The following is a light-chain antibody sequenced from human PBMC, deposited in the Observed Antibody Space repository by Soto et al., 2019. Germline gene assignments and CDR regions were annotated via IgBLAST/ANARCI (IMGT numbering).Light chain of an antibody. CDR1: NNDVGGYTY. CDR3: SSYSRSINYV. Sequence: QSALTQPRSASGSPGQSVTISCPGTNNDVGGYTYVSWYQHHPGKAPKLMIYEVSNRPSGISNRFSGSKSGNTASLTVSGLQPEDEADYFCSSYSRSINYVFGTGTKVTVL. J-gene: IGLJ1*01. V-gene: IGLV2-8*01. CDR2: EVS.